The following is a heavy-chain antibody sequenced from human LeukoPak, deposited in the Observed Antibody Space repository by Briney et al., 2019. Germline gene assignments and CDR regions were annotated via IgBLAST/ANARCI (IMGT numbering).Heavy chain of an antibody. CDR2: IKQDGSEK. CDR1: GFTFNNYN. CDR3: ARDSIFTVTTDGLGGVWYFDL. Sequence: GGSLRLSCAASGFTFNNYNMNWVRQAPGKGLEWVANIKQDGSEKYYVDSVKGRFTISRDNTKNSLYLQMNSLRAEDTAVYYCARDSIFTVTTDGLGGVWYFDLWGRGTLVTVSS. V-gene: IGHV3-7*01. D-gene: IGHD4-17*01. J-gene: IGHJ2*01.